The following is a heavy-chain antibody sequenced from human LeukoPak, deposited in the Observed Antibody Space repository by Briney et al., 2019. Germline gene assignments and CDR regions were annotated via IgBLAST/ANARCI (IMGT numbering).Heavy chain of an antibody. CDR3: ARDADGSYYFDY. D-gene: IGHD1-26*01. CDR2: ISSSSSYI. Sequence: GGSLRLSCAASGFTFSSYSMNWVRQAPGKGLEWVSSISSSSSYIYYADSVKGRFTISRDNAKNLLYLQMNSLRAEDTAVYYCARDADGSYYFDYWGQGTLVTVSS. J-gene: IGHJ4*02. CDR1: GFTFSSYS. V-gene: IGHV3-21*01.